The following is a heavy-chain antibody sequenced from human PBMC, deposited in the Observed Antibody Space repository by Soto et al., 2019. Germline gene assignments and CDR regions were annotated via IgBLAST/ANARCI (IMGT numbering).Heavy chain of an antibody. V-gene: IGHV1-58*01. CDR2: IGVGSGNR. Sequence: PERAYCKCSCVGITSSGVQWVRQARGPSLEWIGWIGVGSGNRHYAQKFQERVTITRDMSTNTAYMELSSLRSEDTAVDYCAALGEHFAQWGKGTRVPV. CDR3: AALGEHFAQ. J-gene: IGHJ4*02. D-gene: IGHD3-3*02. CDR1: CVGITSSG.